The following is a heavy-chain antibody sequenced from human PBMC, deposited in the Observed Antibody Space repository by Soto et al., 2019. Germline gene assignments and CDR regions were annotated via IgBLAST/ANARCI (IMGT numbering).Heavy chain of an antibody. Sequence: PSVKDSCKASGYTFTSYGISWVLQAPVQGLEWMGWISAYNGNTNYAQKLQGRVTMTTDTSTSTAYMELRSLRSDDTAVYYCARATAMVTYYYYYGMDVWGQGTTVTVSS. D-gene: IGHD5-18*01. CDR3: ARATAMVTYYYYYGMDV. CDR1: GYTFTSYG. J-gene: IGHJ6*02. V-gene: IGHV1-18*01. CDR2: ISAYNGNT.